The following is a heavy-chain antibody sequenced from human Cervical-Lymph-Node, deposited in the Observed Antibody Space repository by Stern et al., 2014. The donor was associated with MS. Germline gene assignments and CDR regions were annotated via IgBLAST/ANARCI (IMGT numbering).Heavy chain of an antibody. CDR1: GGSVTNYVFY. CDR2: IYYSGTA. CDR3: TRRRNLGHSSSWDY. D-gene: IGHD6-13*01. J-gene: IGHJ4*02. V-gene: IGHV4-39*01. Sequence: QVQLQESGPRLVKPSETLSLTCTVSGGSVTNYVFYWGWIRQSPRKGLEWIGNIYYSGTAYVNPSLSSRVTLSVDPSRQQFSLKLTSVTAADTAVYYCTRRRNLGHSSSWDYWAQGALVTVSS.